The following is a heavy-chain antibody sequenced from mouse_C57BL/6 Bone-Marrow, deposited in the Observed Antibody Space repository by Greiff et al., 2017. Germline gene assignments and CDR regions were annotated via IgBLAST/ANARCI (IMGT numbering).Heavy chain of an antibody. CDR1: GFSFNTYA. J-gene: IGHJ2*01. D-gene: IGHD2-1*01. CDR2: IRSKSNNYAT. CDR3: VREETYDNYEYFDY. V-gene: IGHV10-1*01. Sequence: EVQGVESGGGLVQPKGSLKLSCAASGFSFNTYAMNWVRQAPGKGLEWVARIRSKSNNYATYYAVSVKDRFTISRDDSESMLYLQMNNLKTEDTAMYYCVREETYDNYEYFDYWGQGTTLTVSS.